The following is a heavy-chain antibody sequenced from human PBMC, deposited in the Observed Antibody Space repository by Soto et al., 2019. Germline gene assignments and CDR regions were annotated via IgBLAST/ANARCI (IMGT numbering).Heavy chain of an antibody. D-gene: IGHD3-10*01. CDR3: AHSPPMGFGELLQVYFDY. CDR1: GFSLSTSGVG. CDR2: IYWDDDK. J-gene: IGHJ4*02. Sequence: QITLKESGPTLVKPTQTLTLTCTFSGFSLSTSGVGVGWIRQPPGKALEWLALIYWDDDKRYSPSLKSRLTITKDTSKNQVVLTMTNMDPVDTAPYYCAHSPPMGFGELLQVYFDYWGQGTLVTVSS. V-gene: IGHV2-5*02.